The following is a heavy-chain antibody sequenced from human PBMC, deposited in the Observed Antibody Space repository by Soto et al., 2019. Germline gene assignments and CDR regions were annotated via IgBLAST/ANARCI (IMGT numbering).Heavy chain of an antibody. CDR3: ARDGPYGGRPDGYYGMDV. D-gene: IGHD4-17*01. CDR1: GGTFSSYA. J-gene: IGHJ6*02. Sequence: SVNVSCKASGGTFSSYAISWVRQAPGQGLEWMGGIIPIFGTANYAQKFQGRVTITADKSTSTAYMELSSLRSEDTAVYYCARDGPYGGRPDGYYGMDVWGQGPTVTVSS. V-gene: IGHV1-69*06. CDR2: IIPIFGTA.